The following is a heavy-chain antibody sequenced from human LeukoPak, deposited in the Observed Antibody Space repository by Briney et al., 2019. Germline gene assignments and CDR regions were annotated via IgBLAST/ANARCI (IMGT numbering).Heavy chain of an antibody. CDR2: IYYSGST. CDR1: GGSISSYY. CDR3: ARVPGDYGRDY. Sequence: SETLPLTCTVSGGSISSYYWSWIRQPPGKGLEWIGYIYYSGSTNYNPSLKSRVTISVDTSKNQFSLKLSSVTAADPAVYYCARVPGDYGRDYWGQGTLVTVSS. D-gene: IGHD4-17*01. V-gene: IGHV4-59*01. J-gene: IGHJ4*02.